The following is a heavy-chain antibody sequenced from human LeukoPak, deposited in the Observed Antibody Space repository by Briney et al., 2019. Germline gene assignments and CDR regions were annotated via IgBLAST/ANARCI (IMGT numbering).Heavy chain of an antibody. J-gene: IGHJ4*02. V-gene: IGHV3-74*01. D-gene: IGHD5-18*01. Sequence: PGGSLRLSCAASGPTFSDFWMHWVRQPPGKGLVWVALVKGDGRTTIYADSVKGRFTISRDNAKNTLYLQMNSLRADDSGVYYCATGHSYGYDYWGQGVLVTVSS. CDR1: GPTFSDFW. CDR2: VKGDGRTT. CDR3: ATGHSYGYDY.